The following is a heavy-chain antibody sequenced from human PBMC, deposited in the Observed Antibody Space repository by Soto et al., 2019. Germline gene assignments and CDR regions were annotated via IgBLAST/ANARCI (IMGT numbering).Heavy chain of an antibody. V-gene: IGHV3-33*01. J-gene: IGHJ4*02. D-gene: IGHD5-12*01. CDR2: TWYDGGNK. CDR1: GFNFSTYG. Sequence: QVQLVESGGGVVQPGTSLRLSCAASGFNFSTYGMHWVRQAPGKGLEWVAITWYDGGNKYYADSVKGRFTISRDNSKNTLYLQMNSLRAEDTAVYFCARDALGDGYNYPDYWGQGTLVTVSS. CDR3: ARDALGDGYNYPDY.